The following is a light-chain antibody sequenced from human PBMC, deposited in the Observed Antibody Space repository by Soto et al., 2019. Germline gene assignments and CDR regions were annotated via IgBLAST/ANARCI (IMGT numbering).Light chain of an antibody. Sequence: EIVLTQSPGSLSLSPGQRATLSCRASQSVDTTFFAWYQKKPGQAPRLLIYGASKRATGIPDRFSGSGSGTALTLIIIRLEPEDFAVYYCQQYMSSVTFGQGTKVEIK. J-gene: IGKJ1*01. CDR1: QSVDTTF. V-gene: IGKV3-20*01. CDR3: QQYMSSVT. CDR2: GAS.